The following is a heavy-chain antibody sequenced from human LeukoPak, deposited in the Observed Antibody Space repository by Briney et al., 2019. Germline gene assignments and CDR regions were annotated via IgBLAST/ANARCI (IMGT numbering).Heavy chain of an antibody. J-gene: IGHJ3*02. CDR3: SRLGYCSSTSCHGFDI. V-gene: IGHV3-73*01. Sequence: GGSLRLSCAASGFTFSGSAMHWVRQASGKGLEWVGRIRTKVNSYATAYAASVTGRFTISRDDSKNTAYLEMNSLKSEDTGVYYCSRLGYCSSTSCHGFDIWGQGTMITVSS. D-gene: IGHD2-2*01. CDR1: GFTFSGSA. CDR2: IRTKVNSYAT.